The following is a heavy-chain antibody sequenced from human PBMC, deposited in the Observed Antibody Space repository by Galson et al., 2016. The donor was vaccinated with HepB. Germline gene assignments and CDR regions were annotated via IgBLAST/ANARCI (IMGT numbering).Heavy chain of an antibody. CDR2: MAPSDSQI. V-gene: IGHV5-10-1*01. CDR1: GYPFDSYW. J-gene: IGHJ6*02. CDR3: ARKGGQGGWDV. D-gene: IGHD3-16*01. Sequence: QSGAEVKKPGESLRISCKGSGYPFDSYWITWVRQVPGKGLEWMGRMAPSDSQIPYSPSFQGHVIFSVAESITSAYLGWSSLEASDSGIYSCARKGGQGGWDVWGPGTSVTVSS.